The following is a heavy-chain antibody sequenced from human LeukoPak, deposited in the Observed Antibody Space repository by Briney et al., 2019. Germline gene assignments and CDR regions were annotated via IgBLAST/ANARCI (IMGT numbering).Heavy chain of an antibody. CDR3: ARDRDYSNNDAFDI. V-gene: IGHV4-30-4*08. D-gene: IGHD4-11*01. Sequence: PSETLSLTCTVSGGSISSGDYYWSWIRQPPGKGLEWIGYIYYSGSTYYNPSLKSRVTISVDTSKNQFSPKLSSVTAADTAVYYCARDRDYSNNDAFDIWGQGTMVTVSS. J-gene: IGHJ3*02. CDR2: IYYSGST. CDR1: GGSISSGDYY.